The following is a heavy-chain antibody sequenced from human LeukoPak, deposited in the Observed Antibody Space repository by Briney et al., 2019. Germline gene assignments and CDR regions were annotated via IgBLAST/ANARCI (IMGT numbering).Heavy chain of an antibody. CDR2: ISWNSGSI. D-gene: IGHD1-26*01. CDR3: AKDGGSYNLYAFNI. J-gene: IGHJ3*02. CDR1: GFTFYDYA. V-gene: IGHV3-9*01. Sequence: GGGPRLSCAASGFTFYDYAMHRGRAAPGEGPGWGSGISWNSGSIGYADSVKGRFTISRDNAKNSLYLQMNSLRAEDTALYYCAKDGGSYNLYAFNIWGQGTMVTVSS.